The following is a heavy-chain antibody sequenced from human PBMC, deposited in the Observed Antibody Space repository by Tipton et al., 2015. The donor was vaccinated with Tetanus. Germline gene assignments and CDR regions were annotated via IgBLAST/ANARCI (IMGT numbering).Heavy chain of an antibody. Sequence: SLRLSCEASGFAFNNHGMHWVRQAPGKGLEWVAVISSDGSNNYYADSVKGRFTVSRDNSKKTLFLHTNSPRADDTAVYYCAKGPICSGGSCLPQNFDSWGQETLVIVSS. J-gene: IGHJ4*02. D-gene: IGHD2-15*01. CDR2: ISSDGSNN. CDR3: AKGPICSGGSCLPQNFDS. V-gene: IGHV3-30*18. CDR1: GFAFNNHG.